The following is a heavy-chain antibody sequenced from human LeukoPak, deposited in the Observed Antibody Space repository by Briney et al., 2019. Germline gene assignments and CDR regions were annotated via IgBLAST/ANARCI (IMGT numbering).Heavy chain of an antibody. CDR3: ARDTSPFGVAPFDY. V-gene: IGHV1-69*05. J-gene: IGHJ4*02. CDR1: GGTFSSYA. D-gene: IGHD3-3*01. CDR2: IIPIFGTA. Sequence: ASVEVSCKASGGTFSSYAISWVRQAPGQGLEWMGRIIPIFGTANYAQKFQGRVTITTDESTSTAYMELSSLRSEDTAVYYCARDTSPFGVAPFDYWAREPWSPSPQ.